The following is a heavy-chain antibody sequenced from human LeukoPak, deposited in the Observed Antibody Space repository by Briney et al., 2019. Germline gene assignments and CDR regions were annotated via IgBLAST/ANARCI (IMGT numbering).Heavy chain of an antibody. J-gene: IGHJ4*02. Sequence: GGSLRLSCAASGFTFSSYGMHWVRQAPGKGLEWVAFIRYDGSNKYYADSVKGRFTISRDNSKNTLYLQMNSLRAEDTAVYYCANLGSGSYYNGVTYWGQGTLVTVSS. V-gene: IGHV3-30*02. CDR1: GFTFSSYG. D-gene: IGHD3-10*01. CDR2: IRYDGSNK. CDR3: ANLGSGSYYNGVTY.